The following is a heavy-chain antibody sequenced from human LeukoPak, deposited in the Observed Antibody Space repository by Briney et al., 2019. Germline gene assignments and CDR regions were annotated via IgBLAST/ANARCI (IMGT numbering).Heavy chain of an antibody. D-gene: IGHD2-15*01. CDR2: IYDSGTT. CDR1: GFTFSSYA. CDR3: ARLVLLPDY. Sequence: GSLRLSCAASGFTFSSYAMSWVRQPQGTGLEWIGTIYDSGTTYNNPSLKSRVTISVDTSKNQFSLKLSSVTAADTAVYYCARLVLLPDYWGQGTLVTVSS. V-gene: IGHV4-39*01. J-gene: IGHJ4*02.